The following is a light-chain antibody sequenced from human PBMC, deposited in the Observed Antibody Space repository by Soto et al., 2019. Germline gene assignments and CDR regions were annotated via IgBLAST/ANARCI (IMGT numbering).Light chain of an antibody. J-gene: IGLJ1*01. CDR3: QSYDSSLSGSRV. CDR1: SPNIGAGYD. CDR2: GNS. Sequence: QSVVTQPPSVSGAPGQRVTISCTGSSPNIGAGYDVHWYQQLPGTAPKLLIYGNSNRPSGVPDRFSGSKSGTSASLAITGLQAEDEADYYCQSYDSSLSGSRVFGTGTKVTVL. V-gene: IGLV1-40*01.